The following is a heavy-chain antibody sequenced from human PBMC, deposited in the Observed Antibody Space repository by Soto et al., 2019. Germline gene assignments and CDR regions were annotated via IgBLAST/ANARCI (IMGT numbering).Heavy chain of an antibody. CDR1: GYTFTGYY. CDR3: ARVNVVVVAATREYYFDY. CDR2: INPNSGGT. Sequence: ASVKVSCKASGYTFTGYYMHWVRQAPGQGLEWMGWINPNSGGTNYAQKFQGRVTMTRDASISTAYMELSRLRSDDTAVYYCARVNVVVVAATREYYFDYWGQGTLV. J-gene: IGHJ4*02. D-gene: IGHD2-15*01. V-gene: IGHV1-2*02.